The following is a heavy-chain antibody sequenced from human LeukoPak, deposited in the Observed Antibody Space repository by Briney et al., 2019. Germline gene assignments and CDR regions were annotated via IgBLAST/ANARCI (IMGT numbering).Heavy chain of an antibody. CDR1: GGTFSSYA. CDR3: ARGVVAATDNWFGP. J-gene: IGHJ5*02. Sequence: SVKVSCKASGGTFSSYAISWVRQAPGQGLEWMGGIIPIFGTANYAQKFQGRVTITADESTSTAYMELSSLRSEDTAVYYCARGVVAATDNWFGPWGQGTLVTVSS. V-gene: IGHV1-69*13. CDR2: IIPIFGTA. D-gene: IGHD2-15*01.